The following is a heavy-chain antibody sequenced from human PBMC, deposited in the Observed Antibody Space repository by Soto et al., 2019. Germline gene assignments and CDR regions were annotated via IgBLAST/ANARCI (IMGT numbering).Heavy chain of an antibody. D-gene: IGHD6-19*01. V-gene: IGHV5-10-1*01. J-gene: IGHJ6*02. CDR1: GYSFTSYW. Sequence: GESLKISCNGSGYSFTSYWISWVRQMPGKGLEWMGRIDPSDSYTNYSPSFQGHVTISADKSISTAYLQWSSLKASDTAMYYCARHADNSSGWYRYYYGMDVWGQGTTVTVSS. CDR2: IDPSDSYT. CDR3: ARHADNSSGWYRYYYGMDV.